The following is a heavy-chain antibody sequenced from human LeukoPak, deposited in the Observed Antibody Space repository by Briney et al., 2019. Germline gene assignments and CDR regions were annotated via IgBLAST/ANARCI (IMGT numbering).Heavy chain of an antibody. D-gene: IGHD3-22*01. CDR3: ARDKGDYDTSGSLFIF. Sequence: PGGSLRLSCAASGFTFSRYWMSWVRQAPRKGLEWVANIKQDGSETYYVDSVKGRFTISRDNARNSLCLQMNSLRAEDTAVNYCARDKGDYDTSGSLFIFGGQGTLVTVSS. CDR1: GFTFSRYW. J-gene: IGHJ4*02. CDR2: IKQDGSET. V-gene: IGHV3-7*03.